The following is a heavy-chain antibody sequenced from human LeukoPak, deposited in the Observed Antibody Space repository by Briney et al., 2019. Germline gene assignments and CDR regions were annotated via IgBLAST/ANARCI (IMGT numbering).Heavy chain of an antibody. CDR3: ARVLGPELRYYYYYMDV. J-gene: IGHJ6*03. Sequence: SETLSLTCAVYGGSFSGYYWSWIRQPPGKGLEWIGEINHSGSTNYNPSLKSRVTISVDTSKNQFSLKLSSVTAADTAVYYCARVLGPELRYYYYYMDVWGKGTTVTVSS. CDR1: GGSFSGYY. CDR2: INHSGST. V-gene: IGHV4-34*01. D-gene: IGHD1-26*01.